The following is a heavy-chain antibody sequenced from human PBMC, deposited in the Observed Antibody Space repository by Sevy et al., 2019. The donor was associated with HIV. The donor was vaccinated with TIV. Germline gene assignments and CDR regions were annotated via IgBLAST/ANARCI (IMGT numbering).Heavy chain of an antibody. CDR1: GFTFNKYS. D-gene: IGHD2-8*01. CDR3: AREGCTRPHDF. Sequence: GSLRVPCVASGFTFNKYSMSWVRQAPGKGLERVSTLSFGCGQINYADSVKGRFTISRDDSKNTLYLQMNSLRAEDTAVYYCAREGCTRPHDFWGQGTLVTVSS. CDR2: LSFGCGQI. V-gene: IGHV3-23*01. J-gene: IGHJ4*02.